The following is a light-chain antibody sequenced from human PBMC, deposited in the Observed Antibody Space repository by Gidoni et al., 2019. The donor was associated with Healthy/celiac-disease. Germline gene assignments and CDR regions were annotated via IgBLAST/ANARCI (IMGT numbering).Light chain of an antibody. CDR1: QSLLHSNGYNY. CDR3: MQALQTPRT. J-gene: IGKJ2*01. V-gene: IGKV2-28*01. Sequence: DIVMTQSPLSLPVTPREPASISCRYSQSLLHSNGYNYLDWYLQKPGQSPQLLIYLGSNRASGVPDRCSGSGSGTDFTLKISRVEAEDVGVYYCMQALQTPRTFGQGTKLEIK. CDR2: LGS.